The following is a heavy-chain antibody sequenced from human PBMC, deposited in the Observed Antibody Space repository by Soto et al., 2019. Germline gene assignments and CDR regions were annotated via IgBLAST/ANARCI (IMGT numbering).Heavy chain of an antibody. CDR2: ISYDGSNK. Sequence: QVQLVESGGGVVQPGRSLRLSCAASGFTFSSYGMHWVRQAPGKGLEWVAVISYDGSNKYYSDSVKGRFTISRDHSKNTLYLQMNSLRTEDTAVYYCAKENDVWWSYHIDYWGQGTLVTVSS. CDR1: GFTFSSYG. V-gene: IGHV3-30*18. D-gene: IGHD3-16*02. J-gene: IGHJ4*02. CDR3: AKENDVWWSYHIDY.